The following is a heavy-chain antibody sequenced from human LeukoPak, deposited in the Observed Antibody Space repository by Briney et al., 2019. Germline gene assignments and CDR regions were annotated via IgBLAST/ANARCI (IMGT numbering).Heavy chain of an antibody. CDR2: IYYSGST. J-gene: IGHJ6*03. V-gene: IGHV4-31*03. CDR3: ARVGLRFLESLGYMDV. D-gene: IGHD3-3*01. Sequence: SETLSLTCTVSGGSISSGGYYWSWIRQHPGKGLEWIGYIYYSGSTYYNPSLKSRVTISVDTSKNQFSLKLSSVTAADTAVYYCARVGLRFLESLGYMDVWGKGTTVTVSS. CDR1: GGSISSGGYY.